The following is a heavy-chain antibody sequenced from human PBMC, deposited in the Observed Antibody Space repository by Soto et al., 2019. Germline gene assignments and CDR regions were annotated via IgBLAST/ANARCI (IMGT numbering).Heavy chain of an antibody. CDR3: AKDGWGCSGGSCYVPAY. J-gene: IGHJ4*02. CDR1: GFTFSSYG. D-gene: IGHD2-15*01. V-gene: IGHV3-30*18. Sequence: PGGSLRLSCAASGFTFSSYGMHWVRQAPGKGLEWVAVISYDGSNKYYADSVKGRFTISRDNSKNTLYLQMNSLRAEDTAVYYCAKDGWGCSGGSCYVPAYWGQGTLVTVSS. CDR2: ISYDGSNK.